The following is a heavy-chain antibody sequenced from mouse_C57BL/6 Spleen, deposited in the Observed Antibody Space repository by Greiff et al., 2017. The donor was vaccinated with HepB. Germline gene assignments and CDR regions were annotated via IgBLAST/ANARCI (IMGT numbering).Heavy chain of an antibody. D-gene: IGHD2-5*01. CDR2: ISNLAYSI. Sequence: EVHLVESGGGLVQPGGSLKLSCAASGFTFSDYGMAWVRQAPRKGPEWVAFISNLAYSIYYADTVTGRFTISRENAKNTLYLEMSSLRSEDTAMYYCARLDSNYWFAYWGQGTLVTVSA. V-gene: IGHV5-15*01. CDR3: ARLDSNYWFAY. J-gene: IGHJ3*01. CDR1: GFTFSDYG.